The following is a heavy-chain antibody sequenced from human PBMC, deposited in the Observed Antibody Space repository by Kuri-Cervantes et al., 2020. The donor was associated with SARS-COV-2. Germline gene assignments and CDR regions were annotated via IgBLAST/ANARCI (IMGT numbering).Heavy chain of an antibody. Sequence: GESLKISCAASGFTVSSNEMSWVRQAPGKGLEWVSSISGASTYYADSVKGRFTISRDNSRNTLDLQMNSLRAEDTAVYYCAKRYDTSGDYWHYFDYWGQGTLVTVSS. CDR3: AKRYDTSGDYWHYFDY. V-gene: IGHV3-38-3*01. D-gene: IGHD3-22*01. CDR1: GFTVSSNE. J-gene: IGHJ4*02. CDR2: ISGAST.